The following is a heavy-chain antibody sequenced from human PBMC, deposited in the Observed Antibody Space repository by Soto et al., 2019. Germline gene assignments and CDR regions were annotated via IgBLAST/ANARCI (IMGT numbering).Heavy chain of an antibody. V-gene: IGHV3-23*01. Sequence: GGSLRLSCAASGLTFSSYAMSWVRQAPGKGLEWVSGVSASGLNTDYADPVKGRFYISRDNSKNTVSLHMNSLRAEDAALYYCARDLAPGIAVAGRVPFDYWGQGTLVTVSS. D-gene: IGHD6-19*01. CDR1: GLTFSSYA. CDR3: ARDLAPGIAVAGRVPFDY. J-gene: IGHJ4*02. CDR2: VSASGLNT.